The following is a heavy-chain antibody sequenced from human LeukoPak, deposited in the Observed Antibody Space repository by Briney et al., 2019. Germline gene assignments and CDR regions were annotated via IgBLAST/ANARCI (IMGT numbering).Heavy chain of an antibody. V-gene: IGHV4-61*02. CDR2: SYSGTT. CDR1: GASISSDNYY. Sequence: SQTLSLTCTVSGASISSDNYYWNWIRQPAGKGLEWIGRSYSGTTNYNPSLKSRVSISVDTSKNQFSLKMTSVTAADTAVYYCASLGSRDFWGQGTLVTISS. D-gene: IGHD3-10*01. J-gene: IGHJ4*02. CDR3: ASLGSRDF.